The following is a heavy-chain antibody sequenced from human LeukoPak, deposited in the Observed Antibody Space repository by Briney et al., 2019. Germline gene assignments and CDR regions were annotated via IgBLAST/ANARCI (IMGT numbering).Heavy chain of an antibody. V-gene: IGHV4-59*01. CDR3: ARSEDSYGDFDY. CDR2: TSYSGDT. CDR1: GGSISSYY. D-gene: IGHD5-18*01. J-gene: IGHJ4*02. Sequence: SGTLSLTCTVSGGSISSYYWSWIRQPPGKGLEWIGYTSYSGDTNYNPSLKSRVTISVDRSKNQFPLKLSYVTAADTAVYYCARSEDSYGDFDYWGQGTLVTVSS.